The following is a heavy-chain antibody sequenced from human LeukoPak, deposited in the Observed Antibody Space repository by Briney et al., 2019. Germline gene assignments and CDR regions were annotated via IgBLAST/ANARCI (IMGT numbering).Heavy chain of an antibody. D-gene: IGHD1-26*01. CDR1: GGTFSSYA. J-gene: IGHJ4*02. CDR3: ARAVELPPTHFDY. V-gene: IGHV1-69*05. CDR2: IIPIFGTA. Sequence: SVKVSCKASGGTFSSYAISWVRQAPGQGLEWMGGIIPIFGTASYAQKFQGRVTMTRDTSTSTVYMELSSLRSEDTAVYYCARAVELPPTHFDYWGQGTLVTVSS.